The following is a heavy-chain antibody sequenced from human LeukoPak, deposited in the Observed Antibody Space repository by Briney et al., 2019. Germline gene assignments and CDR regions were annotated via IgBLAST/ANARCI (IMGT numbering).Heavy chain of an antibody. V-gene: IGHV3-72*01. J-gene: IGHJ2*01. CDR3: TRGAYHYDSSGYYNWYFDL. CDR2: SRNKANSYTT. Sequence: GGSLRLSCAASGFTVSDHYMDWVCQAPGKGLEWVGRSRNKANSYTTEYAASVKGRFTISRDDSKKSLYLQMNSLKTEDTAVYYCTRGAYHYDSSGYYNWYFDLWGRGTLVTVSS. D-gene: IGHD3-22*01. CDR1: GFTVSDHY.